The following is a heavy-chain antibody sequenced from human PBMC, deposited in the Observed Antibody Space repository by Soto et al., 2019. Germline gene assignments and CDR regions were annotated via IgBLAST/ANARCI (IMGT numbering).Heavy chain of an antibody. V-gene: IGHV3-30*18. J-gene: IGHJ4*02. D-gene: IGHD6-13*01. CDR1: GFTFSNYG. Sequence: QVQLVESGGGVVQPGRSLRLSCAASGFTFSNYGMHWVRQAQGEGLDWVAVISYDERSKYYADSVKGRFTISRDNSKNTLYLPMNSLTVEDTAVYYCAKDDPPEKQLDGRIDYWGQGTLVAVSS. CDR2: ISYDERSK. CDR3: AKDDPPEKQLDGRIDY.